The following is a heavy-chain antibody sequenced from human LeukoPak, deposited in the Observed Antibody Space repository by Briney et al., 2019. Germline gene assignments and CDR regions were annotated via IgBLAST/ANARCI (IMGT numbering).Heavy chain of an antibody. V-gene: IGHV3-23*01. CDR1: GFTFSSYA. J-gene: IGHJ5*02. CDR2: ISGSGGST. D-gene: IGHD2-2*01. CDR3: AKDWGSTSYHDNWFDP. Sequence: PGGSLRLSCAASGFTFSSYAMSWVRQAPGKGLEWVSAISGSGGSTYYADSVKGRFTISRDNSKNTLYLQMNSLRAEDTAVYYCAKDWGSTSYHDNWFDPWGQGTLVTVSS.